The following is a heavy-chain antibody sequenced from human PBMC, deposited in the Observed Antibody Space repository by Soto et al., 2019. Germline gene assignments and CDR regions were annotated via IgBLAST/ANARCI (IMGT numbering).Heavy chain of an antibody. CDR1: GFTLRSYW. CDR2: IKTDASEK. D-gene: IGHD3-10*01. CDR3: ASDSGYGSGSSVHHYLDC. Sequence: GGSMRLACAAAGFTLRSYWMSWVRQAPGKGLEWLATIKTDASEKKYVDSVKGRFTVSRDNAKNSLYLQMDSLRADDTAVYYCASDSGYGSGSSVHHYLDCWGRGTLVTVSS. J-gene: IGHJ4*01. V-gene: IGHV3-7*01.